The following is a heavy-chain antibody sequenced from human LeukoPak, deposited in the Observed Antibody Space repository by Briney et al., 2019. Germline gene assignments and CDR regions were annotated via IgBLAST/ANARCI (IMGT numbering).Heavy chain of an antibody. CDR1: GITLSNYG. D-gene: IGHD3-22*01. J-gene: IGHJ4*02. CDR3: AKRGVVIRVILVGFYKEAYYFDS. CDR2: ISGSAGGT. Sequence: GGSLGLSCAVSGITLSNYGVSWVRQAPGKGLEWVAGISGSAGGTYYADSVKGRFTISRDNAKNTLYLQLNNLRAEDTAVYFCAKRGVVIRVILVGFYKEAYYFDSWGQGALVTVSS. V-gene: IGHV3-23*01.